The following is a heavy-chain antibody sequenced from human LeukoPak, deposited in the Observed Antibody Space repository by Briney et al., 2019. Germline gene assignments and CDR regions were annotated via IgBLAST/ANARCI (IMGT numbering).Heavy chain of an antibody. D-gene: IGHD3-22*01. CDR3: AREVRDSSGYYYNYYFDY. J-gene: IGHJ4*02. V-gene: IGHV3-21*01. CDR1: GFTFSSYE. CDR2: ISSSTSYK. Sequence: GGSLRLSCAASGFTFSSYEMNWVRQAPGKGLEWVSSISSSTSYKYYADSVKGRFTISRDNAKNSLYLQMNSLRAEDTAVYYCAREVRDSSGYYYNYYFDYWGQGTLVTVSS.